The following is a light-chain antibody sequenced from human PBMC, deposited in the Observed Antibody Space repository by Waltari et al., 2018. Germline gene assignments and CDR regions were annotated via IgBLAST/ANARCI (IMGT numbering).Light chain of an antibody. CDR1: QSVNSN. V-gene: IGKV3-15*01. CDR2: GAS. J-gene: IGKJ4*01. CDR3: QQYNNWPGT. Sequence: ETVMTQSPGTLSVSPGERASLSYRASQSVNSNLAWYQHKPGQPPSLLIFGASTRATGIPARFSGSGSGTEFTLTISGLQSEDVATYYCQQYNNWPGTFGGGTKVEIK.